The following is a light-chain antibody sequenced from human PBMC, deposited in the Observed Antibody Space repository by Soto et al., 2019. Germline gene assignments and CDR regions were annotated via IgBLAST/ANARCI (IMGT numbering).Light chain of an antibody. CDR1: QPIGTS. CDR2: SAS. J-gene: IGKJ1*01. CDR3: LQGYXTFWT. V-gene: IGKV1-39*01. Sequence: DIQMTQSPSSLSASVGDSVTVTCRASQPIGTSLHWYQQRAGKAPKVLISSASRLQSGVSSRFSGSGSGTHFTLTISSLRPEDSATYYCLQGYXTFWTXGQGT.